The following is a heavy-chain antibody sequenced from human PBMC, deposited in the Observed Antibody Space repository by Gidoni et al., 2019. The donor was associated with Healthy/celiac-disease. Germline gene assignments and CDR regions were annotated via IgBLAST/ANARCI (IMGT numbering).Heavy chain of an antibody. V-gene: IGHV3-33*01. CDR3: ARELGGDGGGMDV. D-gene: IGHD2-21*02. CDR2: IWYDGSNK. J-gene: IGHJ6*02. CDR1: GFTFSSYG. Sequence: GRSLRLSCAASGFTFSSYGMHWVRQAPGKGLEWVAVIWYDGSNKYYADSVKGRFTISRDNSKNTLYLQMNSLRAEDTAVYYCARELGGDGGGMDVWGQGTTVTVSS.